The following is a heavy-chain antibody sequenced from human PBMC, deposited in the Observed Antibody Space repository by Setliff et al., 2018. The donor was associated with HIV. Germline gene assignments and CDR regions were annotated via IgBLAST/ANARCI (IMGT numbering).Heavy chain of an antibody. CDR2: IYHTGKT. V-gene: IGHV4-39*01. J-gene: IGHJ3*02. CDR3: GRVAGYCAPSRCYGYNAFDI. Sequence: SETLSLTCTVSGGSVSTSSYSRGWIRQPPEKGLEWIGTIYHTGKTYYNSSLNSRVTIAVDTSKDQFSLNLSTVTAADTAVYYCGRVAGYCAPSRCYGYNAFDIWGPGTMVT. CDR1: GGSVSTSSYS. D-gene: IGHD2-15*01.